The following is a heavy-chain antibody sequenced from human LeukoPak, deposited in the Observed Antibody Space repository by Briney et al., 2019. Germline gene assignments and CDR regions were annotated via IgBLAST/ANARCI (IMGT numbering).Heavy chain of an antibody. D-gene: IGHD2-2*01. V-gene: IGHV2-70*04. Sequence: SGPALVKPTQTLTLTCTFSGFSLSTSGMRVSWIRQPPGKALEWLARIDWDDDKFYSTSLKTRLTISKDTSKNQVVLTMTNMDPVDTATYYCARIGPYCSSTSCYVDYWGQGTLVTVSS. J-gene: IGHJ4*02. CDR3: ARIGPYCSSTSCYVDY. CDR1: GFSLSTSGMR. CDR2: IDWDDDK.